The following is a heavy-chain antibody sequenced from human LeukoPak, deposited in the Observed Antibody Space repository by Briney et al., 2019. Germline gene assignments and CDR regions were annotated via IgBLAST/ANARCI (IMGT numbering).Heavy chain of an antibody. CDR1: GYTFTGYY. J-gene: IGHJ3*02. CDR3: ARAPGDIVVVPAAISAFDI. Sequence: ASVKVSCKASGYTFTGYYMHWVRQAPGQGLEWMGRINPNIGGTNYAQKFQGRVTMTRDTSTSTAYMELSRLRSDDTAGYYCARAPGDIVVVPAAISAFDIWGQGTMVTVSS. CDR2: INPNIGGT. V-gene: IGHV1-2*02. D-gene: IGHD2-2*02.